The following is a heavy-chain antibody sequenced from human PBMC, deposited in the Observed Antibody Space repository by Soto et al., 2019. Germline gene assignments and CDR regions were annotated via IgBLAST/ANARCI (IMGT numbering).Heavy chain of an antibody. J-gene: IGHJ5*02. Sequence: XESLRLSCAASGFIFENFGMSWVRQAPGKGLEWISSISGSGFKKYYADSVKGRFTISRDNSKSTVYLELNNLSAEDTAVYHCAKNQGVELVPLATVDWFDPWGQGSVVTVSS. V-gene: IGHV3-23*01. D-gene: IGHD1-26*01. CDR3: AKNQGVELVPLATVDWFDP. CDR2: ISGSGFKK. CDR1: GFIFENFG.